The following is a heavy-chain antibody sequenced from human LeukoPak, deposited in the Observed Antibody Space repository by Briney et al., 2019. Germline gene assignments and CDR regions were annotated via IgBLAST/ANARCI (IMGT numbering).Heavy chain of an antibody. Sequence: SETLSLTCTVSGGSISSGSYYWSWIRQPAGKGLEWIGRIYTSGSTNYNPSLKSRVTISVDTSKNQFSLKLSSVTAADTAVYYCARCPVGATIDYWGQGTLVTVSS. CDR1: GGSISSGSYY. CDR2: IYTSGST. D-gene: IGHD1-26*01. V-gene: IGHV4-61*02. CDR3: ARCPVGATIDY. J-gene: IGHJ4*02.